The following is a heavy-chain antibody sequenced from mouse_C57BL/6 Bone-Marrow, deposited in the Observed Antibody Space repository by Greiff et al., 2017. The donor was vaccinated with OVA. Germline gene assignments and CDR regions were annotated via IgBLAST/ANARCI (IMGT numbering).Heavy chain of an antibody. CDR3: SRKGLWAWFAY. Sequence: QVHVKQSGPGLVQPSQSLSITCTVSGFSLTSYGVHWVRQSPGKGLEWLGVIWSGGSTDYNAAFISRLSISKDNSKCQVFFKLNCLQADVTAIYFFSRKGLWAWFAYWGQGTLVTVAA. CDR1: GFSLTSYG. V-gene: IGHV2-2*01. CDR2: IWSGGST. J-gene: IGHJ3*01.